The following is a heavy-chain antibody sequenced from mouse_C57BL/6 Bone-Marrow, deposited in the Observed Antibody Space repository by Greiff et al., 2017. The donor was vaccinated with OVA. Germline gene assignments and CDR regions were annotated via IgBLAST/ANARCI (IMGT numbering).Heavy chain of an antibody. CDR2: IYPGSGST. J-gene: IGHJ1*03. CDR3: ARTTVVSHWYFDV. D-gene: IGHD1-1*01. CDR1: GYTFTSYW. V-gene: IGHV1-55*01. Sequence: LQPGAELVKPGASVKMSCKASGYTFTSYWITWVKQRPGQGLEWIGDIYPGSGSTNYNEKFKSKATLTVDTSSSTAYMQLSSLPSADSSVYYCARTTVVSHWYFDVWGTGTTVTVSS.